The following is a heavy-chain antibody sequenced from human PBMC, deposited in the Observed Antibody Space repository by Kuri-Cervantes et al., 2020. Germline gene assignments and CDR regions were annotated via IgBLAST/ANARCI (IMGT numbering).Heavy chain of an antibody. J-gene: IGHJ5*02. CDR3: ASILERWLQAFDP. V-gene: IGHV3-23*01. CDR1: GFSFSYYS. D-gene: IGHD5-24*01. CDR2: ISGSGGST. Sequence: GESLKISCAASGFSFSYYSMNWVRQAPGKGLEWVSAISGSGGSTYYADSVKGRFTISRDNSKNTLYLQMNSLRSEDTAVYYCASILERWLQAFDPWGQGTLVTVSS.